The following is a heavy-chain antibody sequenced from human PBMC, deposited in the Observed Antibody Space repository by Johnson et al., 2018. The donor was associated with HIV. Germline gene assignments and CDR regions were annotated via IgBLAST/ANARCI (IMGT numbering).Heavy chain of an antibody. CDR1: GFTFSDYY. CDR2: ISSTGNTL. CDR3: ARSGGYPNAFDI. V-gene: IGHV3-11*04. Sequence: QVQLVESGGGLVKPGGSLTLSCAASGFTFSDYYVSWVRQAPGKGLEWVSYISSTGNTLYYADFVEGRFTISRDNANNSLDLQMNSLRAEDTAVYYCARSGGYPNAFDIWGQGTMVTVSS. J-gene: IGHJ3*02. D-gene: IGHD6-13*01.